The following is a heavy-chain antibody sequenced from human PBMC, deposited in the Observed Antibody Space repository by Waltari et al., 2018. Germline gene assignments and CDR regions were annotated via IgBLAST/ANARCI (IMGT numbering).Heavy chain of an antibody. Sequence: EVQLVESGGDLVQPGGSLRLSCAASGLTLRYFWMSWVRQMPGKGLSWVAMIKKDGRVKYYVDSVKGRFTISRDNAKNSLYLQMNSLRVDDTAMYYCVRGGGSFDIWGQGTMVTVSS. D-gene: IGHD1-26*01. J-gene: IGHJ3*02. V-gene: IGHV3-7*01. CDR2: IKKDGRVK. CDR3: VRGGGSFDI. CDR1: GLTLRYFW.